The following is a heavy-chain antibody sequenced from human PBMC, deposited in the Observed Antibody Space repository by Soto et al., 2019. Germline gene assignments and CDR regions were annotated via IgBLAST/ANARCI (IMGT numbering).Heavy chain of an antibody. Sequence: EVQLLESGGGLVQPGGSLRLSCAASGITFTRYAMSWVRQAPGKGLEWVSSISAGGGSTYYADSVKGRFTISRDTSANTLYLQRNSLRAEDTAVYFCAKRGEGNYYYAMDVWGQGTTVTVSS. J-gene: IGHJ6*02. V-gene: IGHV3-23*01. D-gene: IGHD3-16*01. CDR3: AKRGEGNYYYAMDV. CDR2: ISAGGGST. CDR1: GITFTRYA.